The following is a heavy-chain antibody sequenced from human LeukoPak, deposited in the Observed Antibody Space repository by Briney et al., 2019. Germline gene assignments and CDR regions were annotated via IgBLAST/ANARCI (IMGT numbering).Heavy chain of an antibody. CDR3: ARDSRITMVRGVIAVLDY. J-gene: IGHJ4*02. V-gene: IGHV3-7*01. Sequence: GGTLRLSCAASGFTFSGYGMSWVRQAPGKGLEWVANIKQDGSEKYYVDSVKGRFTISRDNAKNSLYLQMNSLRAEDTAVYYCARDSRITMVRGVIAVLDYWGQGTLVTVSS. D-gene: IGHD3-10*01. CDR2: IKQDGSEK. CDR1: GFTFSGYG.